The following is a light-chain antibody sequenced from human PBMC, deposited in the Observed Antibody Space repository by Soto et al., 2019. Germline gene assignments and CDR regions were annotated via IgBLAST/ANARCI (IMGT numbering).Light chain of an antibody. CDR2: CAS. V-gene: IGKV3-15*01. CDR1: QSVSSN. Sequence: EIVMTQSPATLSVSPGERATLSCRASQSVSSNLAWYQQKPGQAPRLLIYCASTRATGIPARFSVSGCGTEFTLTLSSLQSEDFAVYDCQQYNNWPLSTFGQGTKLEIK. J-gene: IGKJ2*01. CDR3: QQYNNWPLST.